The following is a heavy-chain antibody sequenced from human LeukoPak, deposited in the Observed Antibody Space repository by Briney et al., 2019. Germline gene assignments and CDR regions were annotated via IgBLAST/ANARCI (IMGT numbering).Heavy chain of an antibody. V-gene: IGHV3-53*01. J-gene: IGHJ4*02. CDR2: IYSGGST. CDR3: AKDLKPSYYYGSGSYYNPGYFDY. Sequence: GGSLRLSCAASGFTVSSNYMSWVRQAPGKGLEWVSVIYSGGSTYYADYVKGRFTISRDNSKNTLYLQMNSLRAEDTAVYYCAKDLKPSYYYGSGSYYNPGYFDYWGQGTLVTVSS. CDR1: GFTVSSNY. D-gene: IGHD3-10*01.